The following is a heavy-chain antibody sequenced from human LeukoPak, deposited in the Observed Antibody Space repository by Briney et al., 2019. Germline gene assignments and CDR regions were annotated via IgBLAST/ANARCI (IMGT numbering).Heavy chain of an antibody. CDR3: ASTERIDAFDI. CDR1: GGSISSGNYW. CDR2: IYYSGST. D-gene: IGHD1-1*01. Sequence: SQTLSLTCTVSGGSISSGNYWWSWIRQHPGKGLEWIGYIYYSGSTYYNPSLKSRVTISVDTSKNQFSLKLSSVTAADTAVYYCASTERIDAFDIWGQGTMVTVSS. V-gene: IGHV4-30-4*08. J-gene: IGHJ3*02.